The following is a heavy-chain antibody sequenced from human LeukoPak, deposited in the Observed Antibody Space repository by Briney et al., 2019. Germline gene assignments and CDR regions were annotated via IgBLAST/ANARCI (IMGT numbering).Heavy chain of an antibody. CDR2: ISSSSSYI. V-gene: IGHV3-21*01. CDR1: GFTFSSYS. Sequence: GALRLSCAASGFTFSSYSINWVRQAPGKGLEWVSSISSSSSYIYYADSVKGRFTISRDNAKNSVYLQMNRLRAEDTAVYYCAKTGVVVAALERGVANWFDPWGQGTLVTVSS. D-gene: IGHD2-15*01. CDR3: AKTGVVVAALERGVANWFDP. J-gene: IGHJ5*02.